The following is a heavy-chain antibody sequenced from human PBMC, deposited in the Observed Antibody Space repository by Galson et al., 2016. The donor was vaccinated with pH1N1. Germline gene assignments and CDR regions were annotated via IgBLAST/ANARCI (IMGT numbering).Heavy chain of an antibody. J-gene: IGHJ4*02. CDR2: IIPIFGTA. V-gene: IGHV1-69*13. CDR3: ASPSPFYGSSGYYLHFRD. D-gene: IGHD3-22*01. CDR1: AGTFRTYV. Sequence: SVKVSCKASAGTFRTYVISWVRQAPGQGLEWMGGIIPIFGTAKYAQKFQGRVTITADESTSTAYMELSSLRSEDTAVYYCASPSPFYGSSGYYLHFRDWGQGTLVTVSS.